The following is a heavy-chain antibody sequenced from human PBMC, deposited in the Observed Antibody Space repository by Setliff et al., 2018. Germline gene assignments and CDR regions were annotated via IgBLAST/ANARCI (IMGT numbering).Heavy chain of an antibody. CDR2: INHSGST. J-gene: IGHJ3*02. V-gene: IGHV4-34*01. Sequence: SETLSLTCAVYGGSFSGYYWSWIRQPPGKGLEWIGEINHSGSTNYTPSLKSRVTISVDTSKNQFSLKLSSVTAADTAVYYCARGADTVVAPYDAFDIWGQGTMVTVSS. D-gene: IGHD2-15*01. CDR1: GGSFSGYY. CDR3: ARGADTVVAPYDAFDI.